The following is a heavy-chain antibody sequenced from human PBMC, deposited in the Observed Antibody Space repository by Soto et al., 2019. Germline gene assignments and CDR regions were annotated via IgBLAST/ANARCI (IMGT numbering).Heavy chain of an antibody. CDR1: GFIFDSYA. V-gene: IGHV3-23*01. Sequence: GGSLRLSCAASGFIFDSYAMNWVRQAPGKGLEWVSAISGSGGTTYYADSVKGRFTISRDNSKNTLYLQMNSLRAEDTAVYYCVRDKTYNSLYYFDYWGQGILVTVSS. CDR2: ISGSGGTT. J-gene: IGHJ4*02. CDR3: VRDKTYNSLYYFDY. D-gene: IGHD3-10*01.